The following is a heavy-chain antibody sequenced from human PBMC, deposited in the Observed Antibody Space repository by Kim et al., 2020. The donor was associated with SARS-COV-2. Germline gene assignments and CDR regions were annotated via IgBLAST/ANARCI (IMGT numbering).Heavy chain of an antibody. D-gene: IGHD5-12*01. CDR2: IWYDGSNK. CDR1: GFTFSSYG. Sequence: GGSLRLSCAASGFTFSSYGMHWVRQAPGKGLEWVAVIWYDGSNKYYADSVKGRFTISRDNSKNTLYLQMNSLRAEDTAVYYCARDEGDGYKFDYYGMDVWGQGTTVTVSS. V-gene: IGHV3-33*01. J-gene: IGHJ6*02. CDR3: ARDEGDGYKFDYYGMDV.